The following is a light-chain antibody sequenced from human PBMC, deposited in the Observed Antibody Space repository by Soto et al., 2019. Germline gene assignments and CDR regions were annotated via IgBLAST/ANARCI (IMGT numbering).Light chain of an antibody. J-gene: IGKJ5*01. Sequence: DIVMTQSPDSLAVSLGERATINCKCSQTILYFSNNKNFLAWYQQKAGQPPKLLITWASTRESGVPDRFSGSGSGTDFTLTISSLQAEDVAVYYCQQYYNSITFSQGTRLEIK. CDR1: QTILYFSNNKNF. V-gene: IGKV4-1*01. CDR2: WAS. CDR3: QQYYNSIT.